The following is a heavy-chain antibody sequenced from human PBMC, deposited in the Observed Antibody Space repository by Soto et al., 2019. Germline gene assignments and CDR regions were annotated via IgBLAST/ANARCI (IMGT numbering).Heavy chain of an antibody. CDR1: GYTFTGYY. J-gene: IGHJ6*01. Sequence: ASVKVSCKASGYTFTGYYMHWVRQAPGQGLEWMGWINPNSGGTNYAQKFQGWVTMTRDTSISTAYMELSRLRSDDTAVYYCARVGYYDTLTGVDYYGMDGWGQGTTVTVSS. CDR2: INPNSGGT. V-gene: IGHV1-2*04. CDR3: ARVGYYDTLTGVDYYGMDG. D-gene: IGHD3-9*01.